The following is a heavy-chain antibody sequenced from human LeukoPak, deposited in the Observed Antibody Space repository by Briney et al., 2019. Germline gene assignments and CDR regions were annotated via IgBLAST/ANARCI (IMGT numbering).Heavy chain of an antibody. J-gene: IGHJ4*02. V-gene: IGHV1-69*05. Sequence: SVKVSCKASGGTFSSYAISWVRQAPGQGLEWMGGIIPIFGTANYAQKFQGRITITTDESTSTAYMELSSLRSEDTAVYYCARSPGGDGYNFDYWGQGTLVTVSS. D-gene: IGHD5-24*01. CDR2: IIPIFGTA. CDR1: GGTFSSYA. CDR3: ARSPGGDGYNFDY.